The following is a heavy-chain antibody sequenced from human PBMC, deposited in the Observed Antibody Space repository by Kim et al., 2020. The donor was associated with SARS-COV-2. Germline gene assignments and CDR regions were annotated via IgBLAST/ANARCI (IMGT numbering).Heavy chain of an antibody. CDR3: AKDIWGKVGATGVFDY. J-gene: IGHJ4*02. D-gene: IGHD1-26*01. Sequence: SVKGRFAISRDNAKNSLYLQMSSLRAEDTALYYCAKDIWGKVGATGVFDYWGQGILVTVSS. V-gene: IGHV3-9*01.